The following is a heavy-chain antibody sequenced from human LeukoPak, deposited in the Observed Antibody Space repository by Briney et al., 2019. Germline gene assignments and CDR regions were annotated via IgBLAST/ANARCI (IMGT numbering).Heavy chain of an antibody. V-gene: IGHV1-18*01. Sequence: ASVKVSCKASGYSFTSYGISWVRQAPGQGLEWMGWISAYNGNTNYAQKFQGRVTMTTDTSTSTAYMELRSLRSDDTAVYYCARDPRWNYYGSSAYRRLDYWGQGTLVTVSS. D-gene: IGHD3-22*01. J-gene: IGHJ4*02. CDR2: ISAYNGNT. CDR1: GYSFTSYG. CDR3: ARDPRWNYYGSSAYRRLDY.